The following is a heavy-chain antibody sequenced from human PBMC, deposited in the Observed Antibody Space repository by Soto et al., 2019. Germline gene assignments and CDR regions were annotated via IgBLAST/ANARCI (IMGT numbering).Heavy chain of an antibody. CDR3: ARDKITGLFDY. V-gene: IGHV4-34*01. J-gene: IGHJ4*02. D-gene: IGHD2-8*02. CDR1: GGSFSGYY. CDR2: INHSGST. Sequence: SETLALTCAVYGGSFSGYYWTWVRQPPGTGLEWIGEINHSGSTNYNPSLKSRVTISVDTSKNQFSLKLTSVTAADTAVYYCARDKITGLFDYWGQGTLVTVSS.